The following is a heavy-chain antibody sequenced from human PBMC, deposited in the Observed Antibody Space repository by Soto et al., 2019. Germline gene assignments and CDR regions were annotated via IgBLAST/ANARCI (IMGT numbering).Heavy chain of an antibody. J-gene: IGHJ4*02. Sequence: SVKVSCKASGATYSTSAISWVRQAPGQGLEWMGGNNPILGTPDYAHKFQGRVTITADESTSTVYMELGSLRSEDTALYFCARGGVDVVATSAFDSWGQGTLVTSPQ. D-gene: IGHD5-12*01. V-gene: IGHV1-69*13. CDR3: ARGGVDVVATSAFDS. CDR1: GATYSTSA. CDR2: NNPILGTP.